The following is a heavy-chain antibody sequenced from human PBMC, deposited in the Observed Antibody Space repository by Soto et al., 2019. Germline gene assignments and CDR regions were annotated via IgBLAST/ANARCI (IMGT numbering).Heavy chain of an antibody. CDR1: DGSISTYDW. CDR3: ATYGGDTGRFDF. CDR2: SGTT. D-gene: IGHD4-17*01. V-gene: IGHV4-4*02. Sequence: PSETLSLTCVVSDGSISTYDWWTWVRQPPGKGLEWIGSGTTYYNPSLGDRVTISVDTSRNQFSLKVYSVTAADTAVYYCATYGGDTGRFDFWGQGTLVTVSS. J-gene: IGHJ4*02.